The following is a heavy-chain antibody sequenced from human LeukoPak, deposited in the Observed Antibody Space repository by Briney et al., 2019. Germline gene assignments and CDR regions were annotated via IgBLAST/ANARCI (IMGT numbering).Heavy chain of an antibody. CDR2: ISYDENNK. CDR3: ARRTLLRGVIIKDDY. Sequence: GVSLRLSCAASGFTFSSYPMHWVRQAPGKGLEWVAVISYDENNKYYADSVKGRFTISRDNSKNTLYLQMNSLRAEDTAVFYCARRTLLRGVIIKDDYWGQGTLVTVSS. J-gene: IGHJ4*02. CDR1: GFTFSSYP. D-gene: IGHD3-10*01. V-gene: IGHV3-30*04.